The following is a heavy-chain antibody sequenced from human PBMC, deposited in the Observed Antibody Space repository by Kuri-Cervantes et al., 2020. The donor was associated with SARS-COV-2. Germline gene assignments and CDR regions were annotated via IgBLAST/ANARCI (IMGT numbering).Heavy chain of an antibody. Sequence: SETLSLTCTVSGVSIIGDSYYWTWIRQPAGKGLEWIGHIYTTGTTNYNPSLKSRISISVDKSKNQFSLKLSSVTAADTAVYYCARVSWMQLWHRYFDNWGQGTLVTVSS. CDR1: GVSIIGDSYY. CDR2: IYTTGTT. J-gene: IGHJ4*02. V-gene: IGHV4-61*09. D-gene: IGHD5-18*01. CDR3: ARVSWMQLWHRYFDN.